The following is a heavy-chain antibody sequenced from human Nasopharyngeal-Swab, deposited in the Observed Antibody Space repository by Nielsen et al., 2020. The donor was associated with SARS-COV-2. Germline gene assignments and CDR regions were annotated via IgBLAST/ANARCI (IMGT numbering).Heavy chain of an antibody. J-gene: IGHJ4*02. CDR3: ARREGAIFGVVTYFDY. V-gene: IGHV4-39*01. CDR1: GGSISSSSYY. D-gene: IGHD3-3*01. CDR2: IYYRGST. Sequence: GSLRLSCTVSGGSISSSSYYWGWIRQPPVKGLEYIGSIYYRGSTNYNPSLRSRVTISVDTPKNQFSLKLSSVTAADTAVYYCARREGAIFGVVTYFDYWGQGTLVTVSS.